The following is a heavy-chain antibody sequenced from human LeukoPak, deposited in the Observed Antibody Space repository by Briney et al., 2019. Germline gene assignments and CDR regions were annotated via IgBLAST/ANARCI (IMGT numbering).Heavy chain of an antibody. V-gene: IGHV4-34*01. CDR2: INHSGST. CDR1: GGSLSGYY. Sequence: SETLSLTCAVYGGSLSGYYWSWIRQPPGKGLEWIGEINHSGSTNYNPSLKSRVTISVDTSKNQFSLKLSSVTAADTAVYYCARKFNSRYFDLWGRGTLVTVSS. D-gene: IGHD4-23*01. J-gene: IGHJ2*01. CDR3: ARKFNSRYFDL.